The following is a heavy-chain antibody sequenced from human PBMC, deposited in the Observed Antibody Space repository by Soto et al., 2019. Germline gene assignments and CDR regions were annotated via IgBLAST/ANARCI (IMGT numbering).Heavy chain of an antibody. V-gene: IGHV3-9*01. CDR2: ISGNGGNI. CDR3: AKDYSRYTWTDDGNNCFDP. D-gene: IGHD1-1*01. J-gene: IGHJ5*02. Sequence: EVQLVESGGGLVQPGRSLRLSCAASGFTFDDSAMHWVRQAPGKGLEWVSGISGNGGNIAYADSVKGRFTISRDNAKNTLYLQINGLRAEDTALYYCAKDYSRYTWTDDGNNCFDPWGQGTLVTVSS. CDR1: GFTFDDSA.